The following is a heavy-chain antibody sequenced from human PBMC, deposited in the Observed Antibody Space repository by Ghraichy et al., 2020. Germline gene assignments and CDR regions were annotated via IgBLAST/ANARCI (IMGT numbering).Heavy chain of an antibody. D-gene: IGHD6-13*01. Sequence: SETLSLTCAVYGGSFSGYYWSWIRQSPGKGLEWIGEINDSGSTNYNPSLKSRVTISLDTSKSLLSLKLSSVTAADTAVYYCARQLTHIAADWYFDVWGRGTLVTVSS. J-gene: IGHJ2*01. CDR2: INDSGST. CDR3: ARQLTHIAADWYFDV. CDR1: GGSFSGYY. V-gene: IGHV4-34*01.